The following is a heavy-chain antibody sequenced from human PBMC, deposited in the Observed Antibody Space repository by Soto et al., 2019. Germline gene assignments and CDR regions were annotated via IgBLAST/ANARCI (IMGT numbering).Heavy chain of an antibody. CDR3: ARGSHRIVATINADY. D-gene: IGHD5-12*01. J-gene: IGHJ4*02. Sequence: GGSLRLSCAASGFTFSSYGMHWVRQAPGKGLECVAVIWYDGSNNYYADSVKGRFTISRDNSKNTLYLQMNSLRAEDTAVYYCARGSHRIVATINADYWGQGTLVTVSS. CDR1: GFTFSSYG. CDR2: IWYDGSNN. V-gene: IGHV3-33*01.